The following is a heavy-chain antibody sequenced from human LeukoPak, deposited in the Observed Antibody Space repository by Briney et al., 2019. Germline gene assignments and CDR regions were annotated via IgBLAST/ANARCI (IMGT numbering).Heavy chain of an antibody. J-gene: IGHJ6*02. D-gene: IGHD2-21*01. CDR2: ISSSSSYI. Sequence: PGGSLRLSCAASGFTFSSYWMSWVRQAPGKGLEWVSSISSSSSYIYYADSVKDRFTISRDNAKNSLYLQMNSLRAEDTAVYYCARVGLVRTYGMDVWGQGTTVTVSS. CDR1: GFTFSSYW. V-gene: IGHV3-21*01. CDR3: ARVGLVRTYGMDV.